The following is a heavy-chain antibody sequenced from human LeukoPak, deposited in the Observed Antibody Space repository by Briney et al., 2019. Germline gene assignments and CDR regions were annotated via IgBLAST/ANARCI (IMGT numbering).Heavy chain of an antibody. CDR2: INAGNGNT. CDR1: GYTFTSYA. V-gene: IGHV1-3*01. J-gene: IGHJ5*02. Sequence: GASVKVSCKASGYTFTSYAMHWVRQAPGQRLEWMGWINAGNGNTKYSQKFQGRVTITRDTSASTAYMELSSLRSEDTAVYYCAREFDYGSGSFWEFDPWGRGTLVTVSS. D-gene: IGHD3-10*01. CDR3: AREFDYGSGSFWEFDP.